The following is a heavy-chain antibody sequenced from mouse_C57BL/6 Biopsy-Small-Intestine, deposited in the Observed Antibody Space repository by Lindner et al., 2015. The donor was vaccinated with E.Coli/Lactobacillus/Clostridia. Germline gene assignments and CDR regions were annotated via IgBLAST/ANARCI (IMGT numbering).Heavy chain of an antibody. CDR1: GYTFINYY. CDR2: INPQRGVT. V-gene: IGHV1S29*02. Sequence: SVKVSCKASGYTFINYYMHWLRQAPGQGPEWMGRINPQRGVTDYAQNFEGRVTMTRDTSIGTAYMELNSLTSDDTAIYYCARGSYYDSSGFPTFDYWGQGTLVTVSS. D-gene: IGHD1-1*01. J-gene: IGHJ4*01. CDR3: ARGSYYDSSGFPTFDY.